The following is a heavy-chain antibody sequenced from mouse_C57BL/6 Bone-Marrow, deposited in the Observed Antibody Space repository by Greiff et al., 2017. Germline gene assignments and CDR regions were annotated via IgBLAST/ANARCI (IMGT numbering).Heavy chain of an antibody. V-gene: IGHV14-4*01. CDR1: GFNIKDDY. CDR2: IDPENGDT. D-gene: IGHD2-2*01. CDR3: TTKGVTDLYYFDY. Sequence: EVHLVESGAELVRPGASVKLSCTASGFNIKDDYMHWVKQRPEQGLEWIGWIDPENGDTEYASKFQGKATITADTSSNTAYLQLSSLTSEDTAVYYCTTKGVTDLYYFDYWGQGTTLTVSS. J-gene: IGHJ2*01.